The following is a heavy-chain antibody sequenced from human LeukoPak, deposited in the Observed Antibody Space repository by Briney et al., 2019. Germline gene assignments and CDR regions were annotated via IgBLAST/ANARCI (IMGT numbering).Heavy chain of an antibody. J-gene: IGHJ4*02. V-gene: IGHV3-11*01. CDR2: ISSGGDTI. Sequence: PGGSLRPSCAASGFTFSVYYMSWIRQAPGKGLEWLSYISSGGDTIYYADSVKGRFTISRDNAKNSLYLQMNSLRAEDTAVYYCVRGGLLKTFDSWGQGNLVTVSS. D-gene: IGHD1-26*01. CDR1: GFTFSVYY. CDR3: VRGGLLKTFDS.